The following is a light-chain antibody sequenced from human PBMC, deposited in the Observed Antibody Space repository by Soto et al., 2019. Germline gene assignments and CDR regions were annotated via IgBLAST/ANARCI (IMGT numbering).Light chain of an antibody. CDR1: QSVSSSY. CDR2: GAS. V-gene: IGKV3-20*01. Sequence: EIVLRQSPGTLSLSPGEKATLSCRASQSVSSSYLAWYQQKPGQAPRLLIYGASSRATGIPDRFSGSGSGTDFTLTISRLEPEVFAVYYCQKYGSSPITFGLGLRLAI. J-gene: IGKJ5*01. CDR3: QKYGSSPIT.